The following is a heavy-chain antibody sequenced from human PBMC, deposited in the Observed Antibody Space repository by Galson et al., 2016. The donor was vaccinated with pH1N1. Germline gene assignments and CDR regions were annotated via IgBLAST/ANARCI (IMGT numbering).Heavy chain of an antibody. CDR3: ARGVIDYDFWSGYQDHAAFDI. CDR1: GDSVSSNSAT. V-gene: IGHV6-1*01. CDR2: TYYRSKWYN. D-gene: IGHD3-3*01. J-gene: IGHJ3*02. Sequence: CAISGDSVSSNSATWNWIRQSPSRGLEWLGRTYYRSKWYNDYAESVKSRIIISPDTSKNQLSLQLNSVTPADTAVYYCARGVIDYDFWSGYQDHAAFDIWGQGTKVTVSS.